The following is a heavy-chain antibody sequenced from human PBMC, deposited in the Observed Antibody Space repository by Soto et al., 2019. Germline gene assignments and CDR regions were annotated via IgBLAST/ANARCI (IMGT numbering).Heavy chain of an antibody. CDR1: GYTFTGYY. CDR3: ARSGAGTTGYYGMDV. D-gene: IGHD1-7*01. CDR2: ISAYNGNT. J-gene: IGHJ6*02. V-gene: IGHV1-18*04. Sequence: ASVKVSCKASGYTFTGYYLHWVRQAPGQGLEWMGWISAYNGNTNYAQKLQGRVTMTTDTSTSTAYMELRSLRSDDTAVYYCARSGAGTTGYYGMDVWGQGTTVTVSS.